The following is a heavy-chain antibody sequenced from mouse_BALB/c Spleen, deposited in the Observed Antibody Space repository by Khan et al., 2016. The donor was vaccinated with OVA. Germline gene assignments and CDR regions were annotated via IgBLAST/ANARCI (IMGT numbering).Heavy chain of an antibody. J-gene: IGHJ3*01. V-gene: IGHV1-77*01. CDR3: ARAGYEGLAY. CDR1: GYTFTDFL. Sequence: QVQLQQSGPDLVKPGASVKMSCKASGYTFTDFLISWVKQRPGQGLEWIGEISPGSGYSYYNEKFRGKAILTSDKSSNTAYMQLNSLTSEDSAVYIYARAGYEGLAYWGQGALVTVSA. D-gene: IGHD3-2*02. CDR2: ISPGSGYS.